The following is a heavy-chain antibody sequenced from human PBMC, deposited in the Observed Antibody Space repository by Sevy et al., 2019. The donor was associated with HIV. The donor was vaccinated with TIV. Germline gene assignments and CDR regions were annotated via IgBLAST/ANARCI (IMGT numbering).Heavy chain of an antibody. V-gene: IGHV3-30-3*01. Sequence: GGSLRLSCAASGFTFSSYAMHWVRQAPGKGLEWVAVISYDGSNKYYADSVKGRFTISRDNSKNTLYLQMNSLRAEDTAVYYCARSFDDWLSSAFDYWGQGTLVTVSS. CDR2: ISYDGSNK. J-gene: IGHJ4*02. CDR3: ARSFDDWLSSAFDY. D-gene: IGHD3-9*01. CDR1: GFTFSSYA.